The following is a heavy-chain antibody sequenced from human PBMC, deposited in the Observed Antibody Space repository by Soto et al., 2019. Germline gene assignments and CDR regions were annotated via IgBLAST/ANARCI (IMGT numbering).Heavy chain of an antibody. CDR1: GDSIGSDAYY. J-gene: IGHJ6*02. CDR3: ATARGPFYHGVDV. V-gene: IGHV4-30-4*01. CDR2: FYYRGST. Sequence: QVQLQESGPGLVKPSQTLSLTCSVSGDSIGSDAYYWSCNRQPPRKGLEWIGYFYYRGSTYTKPSRKRRVTMSVDTSKNRFSLKMTSVTAADTAVYFCATARGPFYHGVDVWGQGTAVTVSS. D-gene: IGHD3-10*01.